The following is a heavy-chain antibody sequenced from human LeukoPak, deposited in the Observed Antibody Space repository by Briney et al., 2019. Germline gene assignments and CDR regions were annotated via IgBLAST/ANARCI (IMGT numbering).Heavy chain of an antibody. CDR1: GGSFSGYY. D-gene: IGHD3-22*01. Sequence: PSETLSLTCAVYGGSFSGYYWSWIRQPPGKGLEWIGYIYYSGSTYYNPSLKSRVTISVDTSKNQFSLKLSSVTAADTAVYYCARGGRSSGYYSYWGQGTLVTVSS. V-gene: IGHV4-34*09. CDR2: IYYSGST. CDR3: ARGGRSSGYYSY. J-gene: IGHJ4*02.